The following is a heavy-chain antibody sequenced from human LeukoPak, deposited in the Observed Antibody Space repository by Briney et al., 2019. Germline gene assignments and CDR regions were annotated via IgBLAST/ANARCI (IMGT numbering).Heavy chain of an antibody. J-gene: IGHJ3*02. V-gene: IGHV4-39*07. Sequence: SETLSLTCTVSGGSISSSSYYWGWIRQPPGKGLEWIGSIYYSGSTYYNPSLKSRVTISVDTSKNQFSLKLSSVTAADTAVYYCARGTYYDILTADGAFDIWGQGTMVTVSS. CDR2: IYYSGST. D-gene: IGHD3-9*01. CDR3: ARGTYYDILTADGAFDI. CDR1: GGSISSSSYY.